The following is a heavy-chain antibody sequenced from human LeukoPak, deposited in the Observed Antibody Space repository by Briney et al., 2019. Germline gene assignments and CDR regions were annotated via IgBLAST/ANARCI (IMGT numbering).Heavy chain of an antibody. CDR2: ISGSGGST. D-gene: IGHD3-10*01. J-gene: IGHJ4*02. Sequence: GGSLRLSCAASGFTFSSYAMSWVRQAPGKGLEWVSAISGSGGSTYYADSVKGRFTISRDNSKNTLYLQMNSLRAEDTAVYYCAKDLKVMLTVLWFGDGFDYWGQGTLVTVSS. CDR3: AKDLKVMLTVLWFGDGFDY. CDR1: GFTFSSYA. V-gene: IGHV3-23*01.